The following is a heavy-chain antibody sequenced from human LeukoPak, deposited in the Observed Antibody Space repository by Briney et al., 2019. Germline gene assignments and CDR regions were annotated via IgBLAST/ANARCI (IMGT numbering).Heavy chain of an antibody. D-gene: IGHD3-10*01. J-gene: IGHJ4*02. Sequence: GGSLRLSCAASGFTFSSYAMSWVRQAPGKGLELVSAISGSGGSTYYADSMKGRFAISRDNSKNTLYLQMNSLRAEDTAVYYCAKDPPYYYGSGDYWGQGTLVTVSS. CDR1: GFTFSSYA. CDR3: AKDPPYYYGSGDY. CDR2: ISGSGGST. V-gene: IGHV3-23*01.